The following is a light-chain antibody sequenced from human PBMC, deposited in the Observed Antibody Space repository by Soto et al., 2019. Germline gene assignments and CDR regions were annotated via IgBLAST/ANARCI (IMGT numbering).Light chain of an antibody. V-gene: IGKV3-20*01. CDR3: QQYGSSRWT. CDR2: GAS. Sequence: EIVLPQSPGTLSLSPGERATLSCRASQYVSNDYLAWYQQKPGQPPRLLIYGASSRATGIPDRFSGSGSGTDFTLTISRLEPEDFAVYFCQQYGSSRWTFDQGTKVEIK. J-gene: IGKJ1*01. CDR1: QYVSNDY.